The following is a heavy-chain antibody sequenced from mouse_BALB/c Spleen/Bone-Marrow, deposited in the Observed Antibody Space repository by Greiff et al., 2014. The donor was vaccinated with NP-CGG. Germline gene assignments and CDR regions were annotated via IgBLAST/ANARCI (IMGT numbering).Heavy chain of an antibody. J-gene: IGHJ4*01. CDR3: TRQRNWDHYAMDY. Sequence: DVKLQESGGDLVKPGGSLKLSCAASGFTFSTYGMSWVRQTPDKRLEWVATISSGGGGYTYYPDSVKGRFTISRDNANNTLYLQMSSLKSEDTAMYYCTRQRNWDHYAMDYWGQGTSVTVSS. CDR2: ISSGGGGYT. CDR1: GFTFSTYG. V-gene: IGHV5-6*02. D-gene: IGHD4-1*01.